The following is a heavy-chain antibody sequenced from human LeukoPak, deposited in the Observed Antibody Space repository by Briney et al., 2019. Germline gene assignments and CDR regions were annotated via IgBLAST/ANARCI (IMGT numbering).Heavy chain of an antibody. J-gene: IGHJ4*02. Sequence: TSETLSLTCNVSYSSSTSGHFYVWIRQPPGKGLEWIGSIYHTGSTYYSPSLKSRVTIPRDTSKNQFSLRLTSVTAADTAVYYCATSRPYDFWSGYTLDYWGQGTLVTVSS. CDR1: YSSSTSGHF. CDR3: ATSRPYDFWSGYTLDY. V-gene: IGHV4-38-2*02. CDR2: IYHTGST. D-gene: IGHD3-3*01.